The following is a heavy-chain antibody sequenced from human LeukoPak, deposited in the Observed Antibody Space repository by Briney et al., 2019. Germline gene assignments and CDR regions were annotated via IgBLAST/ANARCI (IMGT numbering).Heavy chain of an antibody. CDR1: GGTFSSYA. J-gene: IGHJ4*02. CDR2: IIPIFGTA. D-gene: IGHD4-17*01. CDR3: AREVPDYGDYFDY. Sequence: SVKVSCKASGGTFSSYAISWVRQAPGQGLEWMGGIIPIFGTANYAQKFQGRVTITADESTSTAYMELSSLRSDDTAVYYCAREVPDYGDYFDYWGQGTLVTVSS. V-gene: IGHV1-69*13.